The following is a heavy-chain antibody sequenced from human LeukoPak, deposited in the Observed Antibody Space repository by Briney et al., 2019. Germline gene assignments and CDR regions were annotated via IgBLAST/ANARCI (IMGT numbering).Heavy chain of an antibody. Sequence: SGGSLRLSCAASGFSFSSYGMHWVRQAPGKGLDWVAVISSDGSDKYYADSVKGRFTISRDNSKNTLYLQMNSLRAEDTAVYYCAKDFDGTMIVADGAFDIWGQGTMVTVSS. CDR1: GFSFSSYG. CDR3: AKDFDGTMIVADGAFDI. CDR2: ISSDGSDK. D-gene: IGHD3-22*01. J-gene: IGHJ3*02. V-gene: IGHV3-30*18.